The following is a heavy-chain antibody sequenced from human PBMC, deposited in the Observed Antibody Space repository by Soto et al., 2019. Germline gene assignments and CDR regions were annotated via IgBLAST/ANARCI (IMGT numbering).Heavy chain of an antibody. CDR2: ISGSGGST. J-gene: IGHJ6*02. CDR1: GFTFSSYA. D-gene: IGHD6-19*01. Sequence: GGSLRLSCAASGFTFSSYAMSWVRQAPGKGLEWVSAISGSGGSTYYADSVKGRFTISRDNSKNTLYLQMNSLRAEDTAVYYCAKDGVSKSCGWRYFYYYYGRDFWGQGTTDTVSS. CDR3: AKDGVSKSCGWRYFYYYYGRDF. V-gene: IGHV3-23*01.